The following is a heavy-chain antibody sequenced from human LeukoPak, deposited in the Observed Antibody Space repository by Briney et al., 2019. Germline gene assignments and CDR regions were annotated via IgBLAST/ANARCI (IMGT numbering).Heavy chain of an antibody. CDR2: IANDGSII. V-gene: IGHV3-30*18. Sequence: GRSLRLSCAASGFTFSSHGMHWVRQAPGKGLEWVAVIANDGSIIYYADSVKGRFTISRDNSKNTLYLQMNSLRAEDTAVYYCAKDRGDSSGYLDAFDIWGQGTMVTVSS. D-gene: IGHD3-22*01. CDR3: AKDRGDSSGYLDAFDI. CDR1: GFTFSSHG. J-gene: IGHJ3*02.